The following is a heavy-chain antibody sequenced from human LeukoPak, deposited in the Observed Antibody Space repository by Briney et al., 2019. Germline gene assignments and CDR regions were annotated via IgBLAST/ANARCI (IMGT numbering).Heavy chain of an antibody. CDR3: VRGLR. J-gene: IGHJ4*02. Sequence: GGSLRLSCAASGFTFSTHSMNWVRQAPGKGLEWVSCITGSSSIIYYADSVKGRFTISRDNAKNSLYLQMNSLRGEDTGVYYCVRGLRWGQGTLVTVSS. V-gene: IGHV3-48*01. CDR2: ITGSSSII. CDR1: GFTFSTHS.